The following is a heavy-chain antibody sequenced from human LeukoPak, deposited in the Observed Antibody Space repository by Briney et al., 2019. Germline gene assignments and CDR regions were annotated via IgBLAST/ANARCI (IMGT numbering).Heavy chain of an antibody. V-gene: IGHV4-34*01. J-gene: IGHJ5*02. CDR1: GGSFSGYY. D-gene: IGHD6-19*01. CDR3: ARGRAGRIAVAGTRDNWFDP. CDR2: INHSGST. Sequence: SETLSLTCAVYGGSFSGYYWSWIRQPPGKGLEWIGEINHSGSTNYNPSLKSRVTISVDTSKNQFSLKLSSVTAADTAVYYCARGRAGRIAVAGTRDNWFDPWGQGTLVTVSS.